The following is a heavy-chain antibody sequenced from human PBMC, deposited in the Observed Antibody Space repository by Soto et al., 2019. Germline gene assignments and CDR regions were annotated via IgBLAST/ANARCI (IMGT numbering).Heavy chain of an antibody. V-gene: IGHV3-7*03. CDR1: GFTFNRYR. Sequence: GGSLRLSCEASGFTFNRYRMTWVRQAPGKGLEWVAHIREDGSEVHYVDSVKGRFTISRDNARNSVFLQMNNLRADDTAVYYCTRENWFQDYWGQGSLVTVSS. CDR3: TRENWFQDY. D-gene: IGHD3-9*01. CDR2: IREDGSEV. J-gene: IGHJ4*02.